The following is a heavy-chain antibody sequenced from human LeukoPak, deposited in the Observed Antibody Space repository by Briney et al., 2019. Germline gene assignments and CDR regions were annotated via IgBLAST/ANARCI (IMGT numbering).Heavy chain of an antibody. CDR1: GGSFSGYY. Sequence: SETLSLTCAVYGGSFSGYYWSWIRQPPGKGLEWIGEINHSGSTNYNPSLKSRLTISVDTSKNQFSLKLSSVTAADTAVYYCARGPGTYYYDSSGSPDYWGQGTLVTVSS. V-gene: IGHV4-34*01. D-gene: IGHD3-22*01. CDR3: ARGPGTYYYDSSGSPDY. J-gene: IGHJ4*02. CDR2: INHSGST.